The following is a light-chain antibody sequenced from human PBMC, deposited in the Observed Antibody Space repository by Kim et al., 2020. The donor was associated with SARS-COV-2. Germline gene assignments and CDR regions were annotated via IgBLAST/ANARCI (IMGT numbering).Light chain of an antibody. CDR2: NNF. Sequence: GQTVTITCSGSISNGGRNTVNWFQQFPGTAPKLLTYNNFQRASGVPARFSASKSGTSASLAISGLQSDDEADYHCAAWDDSLTGYVFGSGTKVTVL. CDR1: ISNGGRNT. CDR3: AAWDDSLTGYV. J-gene: IGLJ1*01. V-gene: IGLV1-44*01.